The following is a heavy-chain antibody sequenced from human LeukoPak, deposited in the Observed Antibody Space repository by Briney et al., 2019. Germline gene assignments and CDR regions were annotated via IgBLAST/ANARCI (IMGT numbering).Heavy chain of an antibody. CDR3: ARVGGAIFGVVQGYDY. J-gene: IGHJ4*02. V-gene: IGHV1-18*01. CDR2: ISAYNGNT. Sequence: ASVKVSCKASGYTFTSYGISWVRQAPGQGLEWMGWISAYNGNTNYAQKLHGRVTMTTDTSTSTAYMELRSLRSGDTAVYYCARVGGAIFGVVQGYDYWGQGTLVTVSS. D-gene: IGHD3-3*01. CDR1: GYTFTSYG.